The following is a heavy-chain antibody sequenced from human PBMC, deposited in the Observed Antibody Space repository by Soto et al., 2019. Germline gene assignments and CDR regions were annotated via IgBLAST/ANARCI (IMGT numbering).Heavy chain of an antibody. V-gene: IGHV3-9*01. CDR2: ISWNSGSM. CDR1: GFTFDDYA. CDR3: AAASSSAY. Sequence: EVQLVESGGGLVQPGRSLRLSCAASGFTFDDYAMHWVRQAPGKGLEWVSGISWNSGSMGYADSVKGRFTISRDNAKNSLYLQMNSLRAQDTSLYYCAAASSSAYWGQGTLVTVSS. J-gene: IGHJ4*02. D-gene: IGHD6-6*01.